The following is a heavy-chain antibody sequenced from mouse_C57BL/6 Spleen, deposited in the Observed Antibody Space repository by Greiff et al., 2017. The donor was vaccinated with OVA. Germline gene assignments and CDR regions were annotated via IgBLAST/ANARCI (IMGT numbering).Heavy chain of an antibody. V-gene: IGHV5-6*01. CDR1: GFTFSSYG. D-gene: IGHD2-2*01. CDR3: ARQGVTTGGSMDY. J-gene: IGHJ4*01. CDR2: ISSGGSYT. Sequence: EVQLVESGGDLVKPGGSLKLSCAASGFTFSSYGMSWVRQTPDKRLEWVATISSGGSYTYYPDSVKGRFTISRDNAKNTLYLQMSSMKSEDTSMYYCARQGVTTGGSMDYWGQGTSVTVSS.